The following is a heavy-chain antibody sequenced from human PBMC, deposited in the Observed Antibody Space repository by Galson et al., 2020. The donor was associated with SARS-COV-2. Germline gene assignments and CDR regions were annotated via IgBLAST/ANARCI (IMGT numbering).Heavy chain of an antibody. CDR2: INDSGRT. CDR3: ARGRYPRADGILLWMYRIASSGVFDS. CDR1: GGTFSGYY. Sequence: PSETLSLTCAVYGGTFSGYYWSWIRQSPGKGLEWLGEINDSGRTNYNPSLESRVVISVDTSKKQFSLKLSSVTAADTAVYYCARGRYPRADGILLWMYRIASSGVFDSWSQGTRVTVSS. D-gene: IGHD6-13*01. V-gene: IGHV4-34*01. J-gene: IGHJ4*02.